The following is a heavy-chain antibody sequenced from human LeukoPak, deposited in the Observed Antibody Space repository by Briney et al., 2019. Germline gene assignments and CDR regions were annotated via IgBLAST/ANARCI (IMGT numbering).Heavy chain of an antibody. CDR2: IYYSGST. Sequence: SETLSLTCTVSGGSISSSSYYWGWIRQPPGKGLEWIGSIYYSGSTYYNPSLKSRVTISVDTSKNQFSLKLSSVTAADTAVYYCARDAGITMVRGVTDWGQGTLVTVSS. V-gene: IGHV4-39*07. D-gene: IGHD3-10*01. CDR1: GGSISSSSYY. CDR3: ARDAGITMVRGVTD. J-gene: IGHJ4*02.